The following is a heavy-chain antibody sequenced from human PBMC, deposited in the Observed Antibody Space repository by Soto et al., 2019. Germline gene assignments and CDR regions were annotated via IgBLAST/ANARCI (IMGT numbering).Heavy chain of an antibody. CDR2: ISGSGGST. D-gene: IGHD6-6*01. CDR3: AKLGIQYSSSSPIYYYYYYMDV. J-gene: IGHJ6*03. V-gene: IGHV3-23*01. CDR1: GFTFSSYA. Sequence: PGGSLRLSCAASGFTFSSYAMSWVRQAPGKGLEWVSAISGSGGSTYYADSVKGRFTISRDNSKNTLYLQMNSLRAEDTAVYYCAKLGIQYSSSSPIYYYYYYMDVWGKGTTVTV.